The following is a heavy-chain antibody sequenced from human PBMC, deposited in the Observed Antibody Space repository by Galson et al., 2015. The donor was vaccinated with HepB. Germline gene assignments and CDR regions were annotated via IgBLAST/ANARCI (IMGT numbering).Heavy chain of an antibody. CDR1: GFSLSTSGMC. D-gene: IGHD6-6*01. CDR2: IDWDDDK. Sequence: PALVKPTQTLTLTCTFSGFSLSTSGMCVSWIRQPPGKALEWLARIDWDDDKYYSTSLKTRLTIPKDTSKNQVVLTMTNMDPVDTATYSSVRSAPTDLGLDSWGQGTLAPVSS. CDR3: VRSAPTDLGLDS. V-gene: IGHV2-70*11. J-gene: IGHJ4*02.